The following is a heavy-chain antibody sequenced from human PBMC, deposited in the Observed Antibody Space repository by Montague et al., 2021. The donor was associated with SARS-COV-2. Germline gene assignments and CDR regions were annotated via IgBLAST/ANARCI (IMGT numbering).Heavy chain of an antibody. J-gene: IGHJ3*02. CDR1: GDSISSSSYY. D-gene: IGHD3-3*01. CDR3: ARHSGRDTIFGVVIIPDAFDI. CDR2: INNRGNT. V-gene: IGHV4-39*01. Sequence: SETLSLTCTVSGDSISSSSYYWGWIRQPPGKGLEWIGSINNRGNTYNNPSLRSRVSISVDTSKNQFSLNVRSVTAADTAVYYCARHSGRDTIFGVVIIPDAFDIWGQGTMVTVSS.